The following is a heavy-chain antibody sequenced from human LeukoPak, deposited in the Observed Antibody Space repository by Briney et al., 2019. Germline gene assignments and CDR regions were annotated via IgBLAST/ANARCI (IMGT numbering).Heavy chain of an antibody. Sequence: GGSLRLSCAASGFTFSSYSMNWVRQAAGKGLEWVSSISSSSSYIYYADSVKGLFAISRDNSKNTLYLQMNSLRAEDTAVYYCAKVLGFGELLYPYFDYWGQGTLVTVSS. J-gene: IGHJ4*02. V-gene: IGHV3-21*04. CDR1: GFTFSSYS. CDR2: ISSSSSYI. CDR3: AKVLGFGELLYPYFDY. D-gene: IGHD3-10*01.